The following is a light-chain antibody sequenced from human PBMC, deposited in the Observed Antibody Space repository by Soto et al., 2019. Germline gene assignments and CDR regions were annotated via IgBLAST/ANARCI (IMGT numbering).Light chain of an antibody. CDR3: AAWDDSLDGRV. CDR1: SSNIGSNT. V-gene: IGLV1-44*01. Sequence: QSVLTQSPSASGTPGQRVTISCSGSSSNIGSNTVNWYQQLPGTAPKLLIYTSNQRPSGVPDRFSGSKSGTSASLAISGLQSEDEADYYCAAWDDSLDGRVFGTGTKVTV. J-gene: IGLJ1*01. CDR2: TSN.